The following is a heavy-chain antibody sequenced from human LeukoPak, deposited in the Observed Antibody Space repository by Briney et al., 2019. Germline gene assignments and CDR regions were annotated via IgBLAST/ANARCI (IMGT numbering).Heavy chain of an antibody. J-gene: IGHJ4*02. CDR1: GFTVSSNY. V-gene: IGHV3-53*01. D-gene: IGHD3-16*02. CDR3: ARGGEYYDYVWGSYRYEFDY. Sequence: PGGSLRLSCAASGFTVSSNYMSWVRQAPGKGLEWVSVIYSGGSTYYADSVKGRFTISRDNSKNTLYLQMNSLRAEDTAVYYCARGGEYYDYVWGSYRYEFDYWGQGTLVTVSS. CDR2: IYSGGST.